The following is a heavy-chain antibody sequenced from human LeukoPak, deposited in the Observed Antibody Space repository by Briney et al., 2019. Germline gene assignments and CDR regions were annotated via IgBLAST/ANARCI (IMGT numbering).Heavy chain of an antibody. CDR2: INHSGST. V-gene: IGHV4-34*01. D-gene: IGHD2-21*02. J-gene: IGHJ5*02. CDR3: ARGRIAVTGFNWFDP. CDR1: GGSFSGYY. Sequence: SETLSLTCAVYGGSFSGYYWSWIRQPPGKGLEWIGEINHSGSTNYNPSLKGRVTISVDTSKNQFSLKLSSVTAADTAVYYCARGRIAVTGFNWFDPWGQGTLVTVSS.